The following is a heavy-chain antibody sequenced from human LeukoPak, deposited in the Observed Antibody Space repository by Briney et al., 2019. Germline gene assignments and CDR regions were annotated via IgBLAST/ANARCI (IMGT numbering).Heavy chain of an antibody. Sequence: GGSLRLSCAASGFTFDDYGMSWVRQAPGKGLEWVSGINWNGGATGYADSVKGRFTISRDDAKNSLYLQMNSLRAEDTAVYHCATWPYGSGSYGDFDYWGQGTLVTVSP. CDR2: INWNGGAT. V-gene: IGHV3-20*01. J-gene: IGHJ4*02. CDR1: GFTFDDYG. D-gene: IGHD3-10*01. CDR3: ATWPYGSGSYGDFDY.